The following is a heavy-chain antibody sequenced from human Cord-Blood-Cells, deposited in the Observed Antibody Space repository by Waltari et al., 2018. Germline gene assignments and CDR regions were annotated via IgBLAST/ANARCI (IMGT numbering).Heavy chain of an antibody. J-gene: IGHJ4*02. CDR1: GFTFSSYA. D-gene: IGHD6-6*01. CDR3: ASPSYYFDY. CDR2: ISDEGSNK. Sequence: QVQLVESGGGVVQPGRSLRLSCAASGFTFSSYAMHWVRQAPGKGLEWGARISDEGSNKYYADSVKGRFTISRDNSKNTLYLQMNSLRAEDTAVYYCASPSYYFDYWGQGTLVTVSS. V-gene: IGHV3-30-3*01.